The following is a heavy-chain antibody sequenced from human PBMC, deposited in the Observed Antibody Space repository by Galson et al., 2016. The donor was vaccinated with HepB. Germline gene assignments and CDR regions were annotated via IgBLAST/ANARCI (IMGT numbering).Heavy chain of an antibody. CDR3: ARGYYDNSFDY. CDR2: ISSSSSYI. J-gene: IGHJ4*02. Sequence: SLRLSCAASGFTFSSYSMNWVRQAPGKGLEWVSSISSSSSYIYYADSVKGRFTISRDNDRTSLYLQMSSLRDEDTAVYYCARGYYDNSFDYLGQGALVTVSS. CDR1: GFTFSSYS. D-gene: IGHD3-9*01. V-gene: IGHV3-21*01.